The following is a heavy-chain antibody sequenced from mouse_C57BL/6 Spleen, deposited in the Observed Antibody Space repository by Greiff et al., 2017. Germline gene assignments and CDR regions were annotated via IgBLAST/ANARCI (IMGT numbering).Heavy chain of an antibody. J-gene: IGHJ2*01. CDR1: GYTFTSYG. D-gene: IGHD1-1*01. V-gene: IGHV1-81*01. CDR2: IYPRSGNT. Sequence: QVQLKQSGAELARPGASVKLSCKASGYTFTSYGISWVKQRTGQGLEWIGEIYPRSGNTYYNEKFKGKATLTADKSSSTAYMELRSLTSEDAAVYFCARDYYSSSGDYWGQGTTLTVSS. CDR3: ARDYYSSSGDY.